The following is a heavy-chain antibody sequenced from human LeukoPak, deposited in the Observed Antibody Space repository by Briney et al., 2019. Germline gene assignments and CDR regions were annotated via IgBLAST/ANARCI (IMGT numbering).Heavy chain of an antibody. CDR3: ARGATIFGVVSNWFDP. J-gene: IGHJ5*02. V-gene: IGHV1-2*02. Sequence: ASVKVSCKASGYTFTGYYRHWVRQAPGQGLEWMGWINPNSGGTNYAQKFQGRVTMTRDTSISTAYMELSRLRSDDTAVYYCARGATIFGVVSNWFDPWGQGTLVTVSS. CDR2: INPNSGGT. D-gene: IGHD3-3*01. CDR1: GYTFTGYY.